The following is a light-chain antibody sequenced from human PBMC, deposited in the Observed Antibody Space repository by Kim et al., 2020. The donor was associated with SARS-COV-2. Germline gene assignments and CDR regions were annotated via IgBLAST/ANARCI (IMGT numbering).Light chain of an antibody. CDR2: HDR. V-gene: IGLV3-21*04. CDR1: SIGSKS. CDR3: QVWDTTGDHPL. J-gene: IGLJ3*02. Sequence: APGKTARITCGGDSIGSKSVHWHQQKPGQAPVLVIYHDRDRPSGIPERFSGSNSGNTATLTISRVEDGDEADYFCQVWDTTGDHPLFGGGTQLTVL.